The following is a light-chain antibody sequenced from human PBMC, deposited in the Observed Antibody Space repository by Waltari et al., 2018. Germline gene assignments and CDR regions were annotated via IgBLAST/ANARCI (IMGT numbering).Light chain of an antibody. CDR3: GTLDSSLRAVV. CDR2: ENT. J-gene: IGLJ2*01. Sequence: QSILTQPTSVSASPGQKVTTSCSGSISNMGKNYVSWYQLLPEAAPKHLSYENTERPSGIPARFSGSKSGTSATLVITGLQTGDEADYFCGTLDSSLRAVVFGGGTKLTVL. V-gene: IGLV1-51*02. CDR1: ISNMGKNY.